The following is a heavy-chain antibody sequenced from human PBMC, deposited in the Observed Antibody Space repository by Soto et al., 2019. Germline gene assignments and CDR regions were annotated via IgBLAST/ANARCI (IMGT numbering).Heavy chain of an antibody. V-gene: IGHV3-74*01. D-gene: IGHD2-2*01. J-gene: IGHJ4*02. Sequence: GGSLRLSCAASGFTFSSYWMHWVRQAPGKGLVWVSRINSDGSSTSYADSVKGRFTISRDNAKNTLYLQMNSLRAEDTAVYYCARVAGYCSSTSCYGIYFDYWGQGTLVTVSS. CDR1: GFTFSSYW. CDR3: ARVAGYCSSTSCYGIYFDY. CDR2: INSDGSST.